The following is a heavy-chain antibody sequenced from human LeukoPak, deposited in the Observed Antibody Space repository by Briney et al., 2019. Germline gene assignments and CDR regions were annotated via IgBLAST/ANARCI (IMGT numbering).Heavy chain of an antibody. V-gene: IGHV3-7*01. CDR2: IKQDGSEK. CDR3: TRGWGSSGPGDF. CDR1: GFTFSTFW. Sequence: GGSLRLSCVVSGFTFSTFWMSWVRQAPGKGLEWVANIKQDGSEKYYVDSVKGRFTISRDNANNSLYLQVDSLGDEDTGVYYCTRGWGSSGPGDFWGAGTLVTVSS. J-gene: IGHJ4*02. D-gene: IGHD6-19*01.